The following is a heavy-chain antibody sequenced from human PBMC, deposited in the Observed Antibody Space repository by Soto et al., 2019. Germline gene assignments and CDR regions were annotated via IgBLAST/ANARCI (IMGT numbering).Heavy chain of an antibody. CDR2: INNSGST. D-gene: IGHD4-17*01. CDR1: GGSFSGYY. Sequence: QVQLQQWGAGLLKPSETLSLTCAVYGGSFSGYYWSWIRQPPGKGLEWIGEINNSGSTNYNPSLKSGVTISVDTSTNQFSLKLSSVTAADTAVYYCAREYGDYGVIDYWGQGTLVTVSS. V-gene: IGHV4-34*01. CDR3: AREYGDYGVIDY. J-gene: IGHJ4*02.